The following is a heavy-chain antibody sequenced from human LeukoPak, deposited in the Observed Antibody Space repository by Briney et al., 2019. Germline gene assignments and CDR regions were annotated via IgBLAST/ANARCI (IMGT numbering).Heavy chain of an antibody. CDR3: ARSSLPYYYYYYMDV. CDR1: GGTFSSYA. V-gene: IGHV1-69*05. J-gene: IGHJ6*03. Sequence: SVKVSCKASGGTFSSYAISWVRQAPGQGLEWMGGITPIFGTANYAQKFQGRVTITTDESTSTAYMELSSLRSEDTAVYYCARSSLPYYYYYYMDVWGKGTTVTVSS. D-gene: IGHD6-6*01. CDR2: ITPIFGTA.